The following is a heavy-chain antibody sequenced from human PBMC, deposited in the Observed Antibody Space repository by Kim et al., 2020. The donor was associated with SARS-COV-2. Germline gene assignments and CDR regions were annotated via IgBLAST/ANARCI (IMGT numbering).Heavy chain of an antibody. J-gene: IGHJ4*02. CDR3: TTAGAYYYDSSGYSDYFDY. Sequence: GGSLRLSCAASGFTFSNAWMSWVRQAPGKGLEWVGRIKSKTDGGTTDYAAPVKGRFTISRDDSKNTLYLQMNSLKTEDTAVYYCTTAGAYYYDSSGYSDYFDYWGQGTLVTVSS. V-gene: IGHV3-15*01. D-gene: IGHD3-22*01. CDR2: IKSKTDGGTT. CDR1: GFTFSNAW.